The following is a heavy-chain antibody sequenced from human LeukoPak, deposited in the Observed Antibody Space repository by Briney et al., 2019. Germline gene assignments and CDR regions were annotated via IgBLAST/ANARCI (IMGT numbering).Heavy chain of an antibody. Sequence: GGSLRLSCAASGFTFSSYAMSWVRQAPGKGLEWVTAISGSGGSTYYADSVKGRFTISGDNSKNTLYLQMNSLRAEDTAVYYCAKEIADGDYGRYYFDYWGQGTLVTVSS. CDR1: GFTFSSYA. CDR3: AKEIADGDYGRYYFDY. CDR2: ISGSGGST. V-gene: IGHV3-23*01. D-gene: IGHD4-17*01. J-gene: IGHJ4*02.